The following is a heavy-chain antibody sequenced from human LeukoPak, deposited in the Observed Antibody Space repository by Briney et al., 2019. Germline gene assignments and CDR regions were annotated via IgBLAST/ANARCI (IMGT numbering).Heavy chain of an antibody. V-gene: IGHV3-7*03. J-gene: IGHJ4*02. D-gene: IGHD3-16*01. CDR3: ARVLGMIRFGRVHAPFDY. CDR1: GFTFSSYW. CDR2: IKQDGSEK. Sequence: GGSLRLSCAASGFTFSSYWMSWVRQAPGKGLEWVANIKQDGSEKYYVDSVKGRFTISRDNAKNSLYLQMNSLRSDDTAVYFCARVLGMIRFGRVHAPFDYWGQGTLVTVSS.